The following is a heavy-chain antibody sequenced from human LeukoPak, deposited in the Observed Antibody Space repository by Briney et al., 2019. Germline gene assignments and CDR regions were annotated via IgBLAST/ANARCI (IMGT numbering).Heavy chain of an antibody. Sequence: PGESLRLSCAASGFAFSSYAMNWVRQVPGKGLQWVSAISGSGGSTYYADSVKGRFTISRDNSKNTLYLQMNSLRAEDTAVYYCAKDHSSGWPDCFDYWGQGALVTVSS. CDR1: GFAFSSYA. CDR3: AKDHSSGWPDCFDY. CDR2: ISGSGGST. V-gene: IGHV3-23*01. D-gene: IGHD6-19*01. J-gene: IGHJ4*02.